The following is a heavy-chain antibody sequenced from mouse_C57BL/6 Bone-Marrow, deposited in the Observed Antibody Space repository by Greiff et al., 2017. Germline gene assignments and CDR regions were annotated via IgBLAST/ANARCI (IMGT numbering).Heavy chain of an antibody. CDR2: IHPNSGST. CDR1: GYTFTSYW. Sequence: VHLVESGAELVKPGASVKLSCKASGYTFTSYWMHWVKQRPGQGLEWIGMIHPNSGSTNYNEKFKSKATLTVDKSSSTAYMQLSSLTSEDSAVYYCARGTMVTDYWGQGTTLTVSS. CDR3: ARGTMVTDY. J-gene: IGHJ2*01. D-gene: IGHD2-2*01. V-gene: IGHV1-64*01.